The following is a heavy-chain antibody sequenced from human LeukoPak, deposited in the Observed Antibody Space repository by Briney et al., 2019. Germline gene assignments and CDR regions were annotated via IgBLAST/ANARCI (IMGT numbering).Heavy chain of an antibody. D-gene: IGHD6-19*01. V-gene: IGHV3-23*01. CDR1: GFTFSSYA. CDR3: AKTTVGYSSGRYPGWPADC. Sequence: GGSLRLSCAASGFTFSSYAMSWVRQAPGKGLEWVSAISGSGGNTYYADSVKGRFTISRDNSKNTLYLQMNSLRAEDTAVYYCAKTTVGYSSGRYPGWPADCWGQGTLVTVSS. CDR2: ISGSGGNT. J-gene: IGHJ4*02.